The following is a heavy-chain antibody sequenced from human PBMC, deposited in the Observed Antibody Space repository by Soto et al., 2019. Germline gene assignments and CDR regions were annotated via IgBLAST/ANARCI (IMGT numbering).Heavy chain of an antibody. Sequence: PSETLSLTCAVYGGSFSGYYWSWIRQPPGKGLEWIGEINHSGSTNYNPSLKSRVTISVDTSKNQFSLKLSSVTAADTAVYYCACGDIFTGYYTPRWFDPWGQGTLVTVSS. CDR3: ACGDIFTGYYTPRWFDP. CDR2: INHSGST. CDR1: GGSFSGYY. J-gene: IGHJ5*02. V-gene: IGHV4-34*01. D-gene: IGHD3-9*01.